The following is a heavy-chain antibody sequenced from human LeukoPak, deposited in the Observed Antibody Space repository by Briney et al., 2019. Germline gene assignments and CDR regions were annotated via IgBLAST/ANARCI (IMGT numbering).Heavy chain of an antibody. D-gene: IGHD6-13*01. J-gene: IGHJ4*02. CDR2: ISWNSGSI. V-gene: IGHV3-9*01. CDR3: ARGSGMAAAGPTPSFDY. CDR1: GFTFDDYA. Sequence: GGSLRLSCAASGFTFDDYAMHWVRQAPGKGLEWVSSISWNSGSIGYADSVKGRFTISSDNAKNSLYLQMNSLRAEDTALYYCARGSGMAAAGPTPSFDYWGQGTLVSVSS.